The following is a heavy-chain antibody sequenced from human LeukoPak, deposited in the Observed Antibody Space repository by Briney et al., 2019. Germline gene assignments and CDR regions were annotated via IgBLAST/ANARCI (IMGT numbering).Heavy chain of an antibody. CDR3: ASEVGADNWFDP. Sequence: ASVKVSCRASGYTFTGYYMHWVRQAPGQGLEWMGWINPNSGGTNYAQKFQGRVTMTRDTSISTAYMELSRLRSDDTAVYYCASEVGADNWFDPWGQGTLVTVSS. J-gene: IGHJ5*02. V-gene: IGHV1-2*02. D-gene: IGHD1-26*01. CDR2: INPNSGGT. CDR1: GYTFTGYY.